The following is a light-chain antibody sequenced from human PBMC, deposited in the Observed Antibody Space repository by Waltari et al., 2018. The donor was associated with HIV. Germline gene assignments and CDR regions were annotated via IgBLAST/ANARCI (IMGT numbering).Light chain of an antibody. Sequence: EIVMTQSPATLWLSPGETATLSCRTRQSIATNLAWYQQKRGHAPKLLIYDASTGAAGVPPRFSGSGSGTEFNLTIDSLQSDDFAIYYCQQYNNWPYTFARGSKVEVK. V-gene: IGKV3-15*01. CDR2: DAS. CDR3: QQYNNWPYT. J-gene: IGKJ2*01. CDR1: QSIATN.